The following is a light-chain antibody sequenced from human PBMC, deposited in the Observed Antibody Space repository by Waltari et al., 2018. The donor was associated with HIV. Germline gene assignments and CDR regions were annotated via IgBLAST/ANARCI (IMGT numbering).Light chain of an antibody. J-gene: IGKJ4*01. CDR3: QQYGRSPLT. CDR2: GPS. CDR1: QSVSSTY. Sequence: EIVLTQSPGTLSLSPGERATLSCSASQSVSSTYLAWYQQKPGQAPRLLIYGPSSRAPGIPDRFSGSGSGTDFTLTISRLEPEDFAVYYCQQYGRSPLTFGGGTKVEIK. V-gene: IGKV3-20*01.